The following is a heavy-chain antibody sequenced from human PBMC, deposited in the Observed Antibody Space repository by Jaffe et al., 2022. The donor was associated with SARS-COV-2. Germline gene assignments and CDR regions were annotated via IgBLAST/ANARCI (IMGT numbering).Heavy chain of an antibody. CDR1: GFTFSRSW. V-gene: IGHV3-7*01. CDR2: INEDGSEK. CDR3: ARVSPAAGPDY. J-gene: IGHJ4*02. Sequence: EVQLVESGGGLVQPGESLRLSCVASGFTFSRSWMSWVRQAPGKGLEWLSNINEDGSEKYYVDSVKGRFTISRDNADNSLYLQMNSLGDEDTAVYYCARVSPAAGPDYWGQGTLVIVSS. D-gene: IGHD6-25*01.